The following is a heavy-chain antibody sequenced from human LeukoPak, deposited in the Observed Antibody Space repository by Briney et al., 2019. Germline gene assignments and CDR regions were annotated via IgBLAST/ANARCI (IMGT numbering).Heavy chain of an antibody. CDR1: GFTFSSYG. D-gene: IGHD3-10*01. V-gene: IGHV3-23*01. CDR2: ISGSGGST. J-gene: IGHJ6*03. Sequence: GGTLRLSCAASGFTFSSYGMSWVRQAPGKGLEWVSAISGSGGSTYYADSVKGRFTISRDNSKNTLYLQMNSLRAEDPAVYYCAKEFGYGSGSYHYYYMDVWGKGTTVTISS. CDR3: AKEFGYGSGSYHYYYMDV.